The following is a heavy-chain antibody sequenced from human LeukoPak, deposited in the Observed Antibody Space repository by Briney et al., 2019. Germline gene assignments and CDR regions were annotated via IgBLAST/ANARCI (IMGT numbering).Heavy chain of an antibody. CDR2: IWYEGSNK. Sequence: GRSLRLSCAASGFTFSSYGIHWVRQAPGKGLEWVAGIWYEGSNKYYADSVKGRFTISRGNSKNTLSLQMNSLRAEDTAVYYCARDLAAGEGFGEYYFDYWGQGTLVTVSS. V-gene: IGHV3-33*01. J-gene: IGHJ4*02. CDR1: GFTFSSYG. D-gene: IGHD3-10*01. CDR3: ARDLAAGEGFGEYYFDY.